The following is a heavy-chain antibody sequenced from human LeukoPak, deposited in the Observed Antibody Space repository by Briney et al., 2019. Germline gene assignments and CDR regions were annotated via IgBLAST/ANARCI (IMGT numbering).Heavy chain of an antibody. CDR2: LSHAGNT. CDR1: GDSVRNDFYY. V-gene: IGHV4-39*01. Sequence: SETLSLTCSVSGDSVRNDFYYWGWIRQPPGKGLEWVACLSHAGNTWYNPSLESRLSISVDTSKNQFSLKFSSVTAADTALYWCARHNAPRRVGFDFWGQGILVTVCS. CDR3: ARHNAPRRVGFDF. D-gene: IGHD2-2*01. J-gene: IGHJ4*02.